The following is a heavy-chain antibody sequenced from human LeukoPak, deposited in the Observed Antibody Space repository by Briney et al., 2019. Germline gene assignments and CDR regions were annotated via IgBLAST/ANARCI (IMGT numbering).Heavy chain of an antibody. D-gene: IGHD2-15*01. CDR2: FDPEDGEA. J-gene: IGHJ4*02. V-gene: IGHV1-24*01. Sequence: GASVKVSCKVSGYTLTELSMHWVRQAPGKGLEWMGGFDPEDGEAIYTQKFQGRVTMTEDTSTDTAYIELSSLRSDDTAVYYCAADEGFLLSNWGQGTLVTVSS. CDR3: AADEGFLLSN. CDR1: GYTLTELS.